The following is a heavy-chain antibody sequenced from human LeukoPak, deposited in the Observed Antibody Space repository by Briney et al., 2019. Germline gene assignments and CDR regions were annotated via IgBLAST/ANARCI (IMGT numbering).Heavy chain of an antibody. Sequence: GGSLRLSCAASGFIFSNYGMSWVRQAPGKGLEWVAVIWSDGSSKHYADSVKGRFTISRDNSKNTLYLQMSSLRAEDTALYYCARGQPPSYYDMDVWGQGTTVTVSS. J-gene: IGHJ6*02. V-gene: IGHV3-33*08. D-gene: IGHD6-13*01. CDR1: GFIFSNYG. CDR3: ARGQPPSYYDMDV. CDR2: IWSDGSSK.